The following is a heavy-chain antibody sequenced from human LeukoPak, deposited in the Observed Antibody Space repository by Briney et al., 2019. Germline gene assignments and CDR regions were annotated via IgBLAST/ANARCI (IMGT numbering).Heavy chain of an antibody. V-gene: IGHV1-8*01. Sequence: ASVKVSCKASGYTFTSYDINWVRQATGQGLEWMGWMNPNSGNTGYAQKFQGRVTMTRNTSISTAYMELSSLRSEDTAVYYCARWRRDGYNFAFDIWGQGTMVTVSS. J-gene: IGHJ3*02. D-gene: IGHD5-24*01. CDR3: ARWRRDGYNFAFDI. CDR2: MNPNSGNT. CDR1: GYTFTSYD.